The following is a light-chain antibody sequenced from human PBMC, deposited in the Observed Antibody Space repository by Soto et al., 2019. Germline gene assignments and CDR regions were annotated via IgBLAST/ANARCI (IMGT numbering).Light chain of an antibody. CDR2: GAS. Sequence: EIVLTQSPGTLSLSSGERATLSCRASQSVRSNYLAWYQQKPGQAPRLLIYGASSRATGIPYRFGGSGSGTDFTLTISRLEPEDFAVYYCQQYASSPLTFGGGTKLEIK. V-gene: IGKV3-20*01. J-gene: IGKJ4*01. CDR3: QQYASSPLT. CDR1: QSVRSNY.